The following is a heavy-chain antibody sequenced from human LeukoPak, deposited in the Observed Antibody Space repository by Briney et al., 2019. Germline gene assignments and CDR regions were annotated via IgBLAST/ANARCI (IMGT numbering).Heavy chain of an antibody. CDR2: IYYSGST. Sequence: SQTLSLTCTVSGGSISRGYYYWSWIRQPPGKGLEWFVYIYYSGSTYYNPSLKCRVTISVDTSKNQFSLKLSSVTDAATAVYYCARGPGYSSGSTVGSYFHYWGQGTLVTVSS. V-gene: IGHV4-30-4*08. CDR3: ARGPGYSSGSTVGSYFHY. CDR1: GGSISRGYYY. J-gene: IGHJ4*02. D-gene: IGHD6-19*01.